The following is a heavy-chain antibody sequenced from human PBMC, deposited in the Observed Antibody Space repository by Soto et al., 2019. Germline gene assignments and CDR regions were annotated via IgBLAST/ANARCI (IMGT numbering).Heavy chain of an antibody. D-gene: IGHD3-16*01. J-gene: IGHJ5*02. V-gene: IGHV1-8*01. Sequence: ASVKVSCKASGYSFTNSDVSWVRQATGQGLEWMGWMNPGSGDTGYAQKFQGRVTMTRDTSIATAYMELSSLRSDDTAIYYCARMETFGSLNWFDPWGQGTLVTVSS. CDR1: GYSFTNSD. CDR2: MNPGSGDT. CDR3: ARMETFGSLNWFDP.